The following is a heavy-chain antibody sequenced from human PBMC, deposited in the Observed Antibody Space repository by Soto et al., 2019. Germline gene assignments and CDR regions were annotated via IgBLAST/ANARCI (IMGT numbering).Heavy chain of an antibody. CDR2: ISWNSATI. D-gene: IGHD2-15*01. CDR1: GFTFGYYA. Sequence: EVQLVESGGGLVQPGRTLRLSCAASGFTFGYYAMHWVRQAPGKGLEWVSGISWNSATIAYADSVKGRFTISRNNAKKSLYLQMKPLTTGDTALYYCAKVAVTAPLLYYADREVWGQGTTVTVSS. CDR3: AKVAVTAPLLYYADREV. V-gene: IGHV3-9*01. J-gene: IGHJ6*02.